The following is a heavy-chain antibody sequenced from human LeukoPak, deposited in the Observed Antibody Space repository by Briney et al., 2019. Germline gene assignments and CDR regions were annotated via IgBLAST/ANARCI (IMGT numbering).Heavy chain of an antibody. D-gene: IGHD3-10*01. CDR3: AKGTDDAGSYRPFDY. Sequence: GGSLRLSCAASGFTLSRSTMSWLRQAPGKGLECVSAINSGGGTTSAESVKGRFTISRDDSKNTLYLQMNSLRAEDTAVYYCAKGTDDAGSYRPFDYWGQGTLVTVSS. CDR2: INSGGGTT. J-gene: IGHJ4*02. V-gene: IGHV3-23*01. CDR1: GFTLSRST.